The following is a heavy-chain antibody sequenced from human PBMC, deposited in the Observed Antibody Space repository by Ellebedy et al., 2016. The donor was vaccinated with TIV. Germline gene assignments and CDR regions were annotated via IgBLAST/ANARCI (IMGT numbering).Heavy chain of an antibody. J-gene: IGHJ2*01. CDR2: INPNSGVT. CDR3: ARDPRAAGTNWYFDL. D-gene: IGHD6-13*01. V-gene: IGHV1-2*02. Sequence: AASVKVSCKASGYTFTGYYIHWVRQAPGQGLEWMGWINPNSGVTNYARKFQGRVTMTRDTYITSGYMELRRLRSDDTAMYYCARDPRAAGTNWYFDLWGRGTLVTVSS. CDR1: GYTFTGYY.